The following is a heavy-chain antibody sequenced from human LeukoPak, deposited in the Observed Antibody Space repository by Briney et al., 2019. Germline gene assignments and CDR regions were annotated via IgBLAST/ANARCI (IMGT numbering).Heavy chain of an antibody. J-gene: IGHJ6*03. D-gene: IGHD1-14*01. Sequence: GGSLRLSCAASGFTFSSYAMSWVRQAPGKGLEWVSGISGSGGSTYYADSVKGRFTISRDNSKNTLYLQMYSLRAGDTAVYYCAKVPDVYYYYYMDVWGKGTTVTVSS. CDR1: GFTFSSYA. CDR2: ISGSGGST. V-gene: IGHV3-23*01. CDR3: AKVPDVYYYYYMDV.